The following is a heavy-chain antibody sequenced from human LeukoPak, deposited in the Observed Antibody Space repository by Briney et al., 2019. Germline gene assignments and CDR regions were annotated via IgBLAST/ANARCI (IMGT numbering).Heavy chain of an antibody. J-gene: IGHJ4*02. CDR1: GFTVSSNY. CDR2: IYSGGST. D-gene: IGHD2-8*01. V-gene: IGHV3-66*01. Sequence: PGGSLRLSCAVSGFTVSSNYMSWVRQAPGKGLEWVSVIYSGGSTYYADSVKGRFSISRDNSKNTMYLQMNSLRAEDTAVYYCARESRVNPFDNWGQGTLVTVSS. CDR3: ARESRVNPFDN.